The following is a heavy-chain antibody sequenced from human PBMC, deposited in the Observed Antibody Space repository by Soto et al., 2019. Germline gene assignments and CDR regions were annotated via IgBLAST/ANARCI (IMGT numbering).Heavy chain of an antibody. CDR1: GFTFSSYS. CDR3: ARDSTPRSIDS. CDR2: ISSSSGTI. Sequence: EVQLVESGGGLLQPGGSLRLSCAASGFTFSSYSMNWVRQAPGKGLDWVSYISSSSGTIYYADSVKCRFTISRDNAKNSLYLQMNSLRAEDTAVYYCARDSTPRSIDSWGQGTLVTVSS. J-gene: IGHJ4*02. V-gene: IGHV3-48*01.